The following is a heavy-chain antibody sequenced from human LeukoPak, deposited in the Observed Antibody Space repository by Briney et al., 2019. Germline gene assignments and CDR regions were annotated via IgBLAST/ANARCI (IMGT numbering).Heavy chain of an antibody. CDR2: ISAYNGNT. CDR3: ARVTIRWLRSLSPDY. V-gene: IGHV1-18*01. D-gene: IGHD6-19*01. J-gene: IGHJ4*02. Sequence: ASVKVSCKASGHTLTSYGISWVRQAPGQGLEWMGWISAYNGNTNYAQKLQGRVTMTTDTSTSTAYMELRSLRSDDTAVYYCARVTIRWLRSLSPDYWGQGTLVTVSS. CDR1: GHTLTSYG.